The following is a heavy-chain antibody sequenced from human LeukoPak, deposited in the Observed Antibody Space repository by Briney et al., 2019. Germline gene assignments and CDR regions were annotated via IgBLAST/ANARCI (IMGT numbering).Heavy chain of an antibody. D-gene: IGHD6-13*01. CDR3: AADTAVAGTSRVLDAFDI. J-gene: IGHJ3*02. V-gene: IGHV1-58*02. CDR1: GFTFTGSI. Sequence: TSVKVSFKASGFTFTGSIMQWVRQARGQRLEWIGWIVVGSGNTNYAQKFQERVTITRDMSTSTAYMELSSLRSEDTAVYYCAADTAVAGTSRVLDAFDIWGQGTMVTVSS. CDR2: IVVGSGNT.